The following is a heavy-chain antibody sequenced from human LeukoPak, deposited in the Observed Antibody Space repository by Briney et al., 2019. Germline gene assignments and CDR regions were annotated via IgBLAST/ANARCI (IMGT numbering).Heavy chain of an antibody. V-gene: IGHV4-59*01. J-gene: IGHJ4*02. Sequence: PSETRSLTCTGSGGSISSYYWSWIRQPPGKGLEWIGYIYYSGTTNYNPSLKSRVTISVDTSKNQFSLKLSSVTAADTAVYYCPRGVYIAAAQYAYWGQGTLVTVSS. CDR3: PRGVYIAAAQYAY. CDR1: GGSISSYY. D-gene: IGHD6-13*01. CDR2: IYYSGTT.